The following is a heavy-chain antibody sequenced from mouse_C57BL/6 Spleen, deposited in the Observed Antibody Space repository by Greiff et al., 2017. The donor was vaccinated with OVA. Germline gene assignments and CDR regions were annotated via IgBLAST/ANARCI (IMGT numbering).Heavy chain of an antibody. Sequence: EVQLVESGGGLVKPGGSLKLSCAPSGFTFSSYAMSWVRQTPEKRLEWVATISDGGSYTYYPDNVKGRFTISRDNAKNNLYLQMSHLKSEDTAMYYCARDRGNYPYYYAMDYWGQGTSVTVSS. CDR3: ARDRGNYPYYYAMDY. D-gene: IGHD2-1*01. CDR1: GFTFSSYA. V-gene: IGHV5-4*01. CDR2: ISDGGSYT. J-gene: IGHJ4*01.